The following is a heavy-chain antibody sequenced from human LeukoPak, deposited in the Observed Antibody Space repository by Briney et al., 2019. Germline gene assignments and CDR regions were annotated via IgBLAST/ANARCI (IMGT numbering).Heavy chain of an antibody. V-gene: IGHV4-39*01. J-gene: IGHJ6*03. CDR1: GGSISSSSYY. D-gene: IGHD6-6*01. CDR2: IYYSGST. Sequence: PSETLSLTCTVSGGSISSSSYYWGWIRQPPGKGLEWIGSIYYSGSTYYNPSLKSRVTISVDTSKNQFSLKLSSVTAADTAVYYCARRRTIAARLRGEGYYMDVWGKGTTVTVSS. CDR3: ARRRTIAARLRGEGYYMDV.